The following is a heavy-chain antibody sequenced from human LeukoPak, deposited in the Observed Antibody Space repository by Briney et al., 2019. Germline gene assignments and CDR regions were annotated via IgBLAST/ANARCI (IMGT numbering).Heavy chain of an antibody. V-gene: IGHV3-23*01. J-gene: IGHJ3*02. Sequence: GGSLRLSCAASGFTFSSYAMSWVRQAPGKGLEWVSAISDSGGTTYYADSVKGRFTISRDNSKNTLFLQMNSLRAEDTALYYCAKAGGNRDCDAFDIWGLGTMVTVSS. CDR1: GFTFSSYA. CDR2: ISDSGGTT. CDR3: AKAGGNRDCDAFDI. D-gene: IGHD4-23*01.